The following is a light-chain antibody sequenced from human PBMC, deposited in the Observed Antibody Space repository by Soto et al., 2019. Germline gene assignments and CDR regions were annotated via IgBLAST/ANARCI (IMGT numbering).Light chain of an antibody. CDR3: QACCSSTGV. CDR1: KLGDKY. Sequence: SYELTQPPSVSVSPGQTASITCSGDKLGDKYACWYQQKPVQSPVLVIYQDSKRPSGIPDGFSGSNSGNTATLTISGTQAKDDDDYYCQACCSSTGVFGGGTKVTVL. J-gene: IGLJ2*01. CDR2: QDS. V-gene: IGLV3-1*01.